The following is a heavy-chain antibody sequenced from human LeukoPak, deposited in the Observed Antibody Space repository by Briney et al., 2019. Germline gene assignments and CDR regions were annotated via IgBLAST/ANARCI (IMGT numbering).Heavy chain of an antibody. J-gene: IGHJ4*02. CDR3: ARDLRYSSWGFDY. V-gene: IGHV1-69*05. Sequence: SSVKVSYKASGGTFSSYAISWVRQAPGQGLEWMEGIIPIFGTASYAQKFQGRVTITTDESTSTAYMELSSLRSEDTAVYYCARDLRYSSWGFDYWGQGTLVTVSS. CDR2: IIPIFGTA. CDR1: GGTFSSYA. D-gene: IGHD6-13*01.